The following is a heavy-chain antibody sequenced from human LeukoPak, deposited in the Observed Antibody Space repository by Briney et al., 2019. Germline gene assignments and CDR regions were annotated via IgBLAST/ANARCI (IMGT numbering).Heavy chain of an antibody. CDR1: GFTFSSYA. D-gene: IGHD3-3*02. CDR2: ISYDGSNK. J-gene: IGHJ4*02. V-gene: IGHV3-30*04. Sequence: GGSLRLSCAASGFTFSSYAMHWVRQAPGKGLEWVAVISYDGSNKYYADSVKGRFTISRDNSKNTLYLQMNSLRAEDTAVYYCARDLHLGAQGTLVTVSS. CDR3: ARDLHL.